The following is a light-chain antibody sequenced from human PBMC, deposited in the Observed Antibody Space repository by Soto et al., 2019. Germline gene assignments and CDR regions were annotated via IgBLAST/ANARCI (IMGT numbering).Light chain of an antibody. Sequence: QSALTQPRSVSGSPGQSVTISCTGTSSDVGSYNYVSWYQQHPGKAPTLMIYAVSKRPSGLPDRFSGSKSGTTASLTTSGLPADDEADYYCSSYAGRSALVFGGGTKLTVL. J-gene: IGLJ3*02. CDR1: SSDVGSYNY. V-gene: IGLV2-11*01. CDR3: SSYAGRSALV. CDR2: AVS.